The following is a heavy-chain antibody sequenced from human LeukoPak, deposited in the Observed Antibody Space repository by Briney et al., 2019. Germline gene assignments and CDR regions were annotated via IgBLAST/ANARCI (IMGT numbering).Heavy chain of an antibody. V-gene: IGHV4-59*01. Sequence: SETLSLTCSVSGGSIRGYFWSWIRQTPGKGLEWIGYISYSGKTNYNPSLKSRVTISLDTSKDQFSLKMTSLTAADTAMYYCAREPLGGSTLFDYWGQGTLVTVSS. D-gene: IGHD2-2*01. CDR3: AREPLGGSTLFDY. J-gene: IGHJ4*02. CDR2: ISYSGKT. CDR1: GGSIRGYF.